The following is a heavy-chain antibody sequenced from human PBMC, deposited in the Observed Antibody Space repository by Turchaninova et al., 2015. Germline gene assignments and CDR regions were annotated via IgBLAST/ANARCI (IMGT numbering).Heavy chain of an antibody. Sequence: QVQLVESGGGVVQPGRSLRLSCTASRFIFSNYGMHWVRQAPGKGLEWVAVISYDGSNKYYADSWKGRFTISRENSKNTLYLQMNSLREEDTAVYYCGKGDEDWGQGTLVTVSS. CDR2: ISYDGSNK. V-gene: IGHV3-30*18. CDR1: RFIFSNYG. CDR3: GKGDED. J-gene: IGHJ4*02.